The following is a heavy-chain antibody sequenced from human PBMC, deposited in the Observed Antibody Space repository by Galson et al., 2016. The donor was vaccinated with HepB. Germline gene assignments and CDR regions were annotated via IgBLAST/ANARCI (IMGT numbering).Heavy chain of an antibody. CDR2: IHYSGIT. V-gene: IGHV4-31*03. J-gene: IGHJ5*02. Sequence: TLSLTCSVSDDSMTRPGYYWTWIRQPPGGGLEWIGYIHYSGITFYNPSLRSRVIISLDMSKNQFTLRLTSVTAADTGVYYCARDGSYDSLAGFYNGWFDPWGQGSRVTVSS. CDR3: ARDGSYDSLAGFYNGWFDP. D-gene: IGHD3-9*01. CDR1: DDSMTRPGYY.